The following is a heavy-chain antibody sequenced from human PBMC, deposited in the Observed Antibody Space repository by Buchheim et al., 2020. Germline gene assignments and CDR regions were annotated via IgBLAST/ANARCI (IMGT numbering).Heavy chain of an antibody. D-gene: IGHD3-16*01. J-gene: IGHJ2*01. CDR1: GGSISAYY. Sequence: QVQLQESGPGLVKPSETLSLTCTVSGGSISAYYWSWIRQPPGKGLEWIGYVLHNGNSHYNPSLNSRLSISVDTSRTQFSLKLSSVTAADTAVYYCARENWERPPHWYLDHWGRGTL. CDR2: VLHNGNS. V-gene: IGHV4-59*01. CDR3: ARENWERPPHWYLDH.